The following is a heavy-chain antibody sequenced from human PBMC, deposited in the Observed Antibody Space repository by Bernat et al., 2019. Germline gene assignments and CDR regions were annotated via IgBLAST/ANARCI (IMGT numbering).Heavy chain of an antibody. D-gene: IGHD6-19*01. CDR1: GYIFTRFA. Sequence: QVHLVQSGAEVENPGASVKVSCKASGYIFTRFAVHWVRQAPGQRLEWMGWIDTGNGNTKYSQNFQGRVTITMDTSASTAYMELSSLRSEDTAVYFCARRQMGQWKDAFDTWGQGTMVTVSS. CDR3: ARRQMGQWKDAFDT. V-gene: IGHV1-3*04. CDR2: IDTGNGNT. J-gene: IGHJ3*02.